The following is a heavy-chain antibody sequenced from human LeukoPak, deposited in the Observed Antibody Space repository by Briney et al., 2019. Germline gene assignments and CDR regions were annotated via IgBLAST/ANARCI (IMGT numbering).Heavy chain of an antibody. CDR3: ARDLPVYYGSGSSSRPFDY. V-gene: IGHV1-8*01. D-gene: IGHD3-10*01. CDR2: MNPNSGNT. Sequence: ASVKVSCKASGDTFTSYDINWVRQATGQGLEWMGWMNPNSGNTGYAQKFQGRVTMTRNTSISTAYMELSSLRSEDTAVYYCARDLPVYYGSGSSSRPFDYWGQGTLVTVSS. J-gene: IGHJ4*02. CDR1: GDTFTSYD.